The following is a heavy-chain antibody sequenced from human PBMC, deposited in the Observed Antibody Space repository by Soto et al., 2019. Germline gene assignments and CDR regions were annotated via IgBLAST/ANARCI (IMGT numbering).Heavy chain of an antibody. CDR3: ARHQDIVVVVAAHIAFDI. CDR1: GGSFSCYD. J-gene: IGHJ3*02. D-gene: IGHD2-15*01. CDR2: INHSGST. Sequence: PSETLSLTCAVDGGSFSCYDWSWIRQPPGKGLEWIGEINHSGSTNYNPSLKSRVTISVDTSKNQFSLKLSSVTAADTAVYYCARHQDIVVVVAAHIAFDIWGQGTMGTVSS. V-gene: IGHV4-34*01.